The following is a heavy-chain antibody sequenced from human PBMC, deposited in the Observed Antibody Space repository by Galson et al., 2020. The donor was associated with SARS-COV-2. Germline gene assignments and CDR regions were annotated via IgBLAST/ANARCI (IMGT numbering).Heavy chain of an antibody. D-gene: IGHD6-13*01. CDR3: ARARRQQLVINWFDP. V-gene: IGHV4-31*03. J-gene: IGHJ5*02. CDR2: IYYSGST. Sequence: SETLSLTCTVSGGSISSGGYYWSWIRQHPGKGLEWIGYIYYSGSTYYNPSLKSRVTISVDTSKNQFSLKLSSVPAADTAVYYCARARRQQLVINWFDPWGQGTLVTVSS. CDR1: GGSISSGGYY.